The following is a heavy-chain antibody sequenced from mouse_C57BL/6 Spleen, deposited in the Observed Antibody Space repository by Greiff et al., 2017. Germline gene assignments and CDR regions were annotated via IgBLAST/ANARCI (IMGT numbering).Heavy chain of an antibody. CDR1: GFTFSSYA. Sequence: EVKVEESGEGLVKPGGSLKLSCAASGFTFSSYAMSWVRQTPEKRLEWVAYISSGGDYIYYADTVKGRFTISRDNARNTLYLQMSSLKSEDTAMYYCTRGGYDGYYYLDYWGQGTSVTVSS. CDR2: ISSGGDYI. J-gene: IGHJ4*01. D-gene: IGHD2-3*01. CDR3: TRGGYDGYYYLDY. V-gene: IGHV5S21*01.